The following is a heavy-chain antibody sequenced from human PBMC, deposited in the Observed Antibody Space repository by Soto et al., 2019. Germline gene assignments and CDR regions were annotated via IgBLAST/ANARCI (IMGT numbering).Heavy chain of an antibody. Sequence: EVQLVESGGGLVQPGGSLRLSCAASGFTVSSNYMTWVRRAPGKGLEWVSVIYSDGSTYYADSVKGRFTISRDNSKNPLYLQMNSLRAEDTAVYYCARGPADYSSVDYWGQGTLVTVSS. J-gene: IGHJ4*02. CDR2: IYSDGST. CDR3: ARGPADYSSVDY. V-gene: IGHV3-66*01. D-gene: IGHD4-4*01. CDR1: GFTVSSNY.